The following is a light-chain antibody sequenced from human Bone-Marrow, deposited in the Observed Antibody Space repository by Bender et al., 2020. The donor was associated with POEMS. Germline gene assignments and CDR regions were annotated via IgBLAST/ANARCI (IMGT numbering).Light chain of an antibody. CDR2: DDS. Sequence: SYVLTQPPSVSVAPGQTARITCGGNDIGSKSVHWYQQKPGQAPVLVVYDDSDRPSGISERLSGSISGNTATLIISRVEAGDEADFYCQVWDSSTDPVFGGGTKLTVL. V-gene: IGLV3-21*02. CDR1: DIGSKS. CDR3: QVWDSSTDPV. J-gene: IGLJ2*01.